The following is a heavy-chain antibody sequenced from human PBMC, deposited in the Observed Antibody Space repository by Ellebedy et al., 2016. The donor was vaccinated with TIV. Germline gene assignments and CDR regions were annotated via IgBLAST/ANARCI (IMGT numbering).Heavy chain of an antibody. CDR1: GFSFSNYA. V-gene: IGHV3-23*01. CDR3: ARGKSGTYIHHAFDS. J-gene: IGHJ4*02. D-gene: IGHD1-14*01. Sequence: GESLKISCAASGFSFSNYAMSWVRQAPGKGLEWVSGFGVTGDTTYYADSVKGRFTVSRDNPKSTLYLHMNSLRVEDTAIYYCARGKSGTYIHHAFDSWGQGTLVTVSS. CDR2: FGVTGDTT.